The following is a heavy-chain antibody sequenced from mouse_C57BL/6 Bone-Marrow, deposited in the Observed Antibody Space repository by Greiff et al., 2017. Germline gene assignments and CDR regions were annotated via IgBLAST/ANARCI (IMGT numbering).Heavy chain of an antibody. D-gene: IGHD1-1*01. J-gene: IGHJ1*03. CDR2: INYDGSST. CDR3: ARDSYYYGSRDWYFDV. Sequence: EVQLQESEGGLVQPGSSMKLSCTASGFTFSDYYMAWVRQVPEKGLEWVANINYDGSSTYYLDSLKSRFIISRDNAKNILYLQMSSLKSEDTATYYCARDSYYYGSRDWYFDVWGTGTTVTVSS. V-gene: IGHV5-16*01. CDR1: GFTFSDYY.